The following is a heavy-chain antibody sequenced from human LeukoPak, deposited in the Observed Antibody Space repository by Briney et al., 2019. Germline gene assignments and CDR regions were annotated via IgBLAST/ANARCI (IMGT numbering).Heavy chain of an antibody. CDR2: IKQDGSEK. CDR1: GVIFSTYW. CDR3: AKELGHALPFDY. Sequence: GGSLRLSCEVSGVIFSTYWMSWVRQAPGKGLEWVAKIKQDGSEKYYVDSVKGRFTISRDNAKNMLYLEMNSLRDEDTAIYYCAKELGHALPFDYWGQGTLVTVSS. J-gene: IGHJ4*02. V-gene: IGHV3-7*03. D-gene: IGHD2-2*01.